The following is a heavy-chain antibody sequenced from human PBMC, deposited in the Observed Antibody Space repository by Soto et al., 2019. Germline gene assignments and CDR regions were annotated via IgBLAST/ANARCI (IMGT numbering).Heavy chain of an antibody. CDR2: ISGGGTGA. CDR1: GFTFSDYA. CDR3: AIDLWRHTH. J-gene: IGHJ4*02. V-gene: IGHV3-23*01. Sequence: EVQLLESGGGLVQPGGSLRLSCTASGFTFSDYAMTWVRQAPGKGLEWLSGISGGGTGAYYADSVKGRFTVSRDNSNNTVSLQMDALRVEDTAVYYCAIDLWRHTHWGQGTLVTVSS. D-gene: IGHD3-3*01.